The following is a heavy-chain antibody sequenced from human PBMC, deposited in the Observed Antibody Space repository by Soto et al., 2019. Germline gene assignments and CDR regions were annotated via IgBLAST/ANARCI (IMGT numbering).Heavy chain of an antibody. CDR1: GVTFSSYA. Sequence: GASVKVSCKASGVTFSSYAISWVRQAPLQVLEWMVGIIPIFGTANYAQKFQGRVTITADESTSTAYMELSSLRSEDTAVYYCARDLIAVAGDRRNFEYWGQGTLVTVS. J-gene: IGHJ4*02. CDR2: IIPIFGTA. D-gene: IGHD6-19*01. V-gene: IGHV1-69*13. CDR3: ARDLIAVAGDRRNFEY.